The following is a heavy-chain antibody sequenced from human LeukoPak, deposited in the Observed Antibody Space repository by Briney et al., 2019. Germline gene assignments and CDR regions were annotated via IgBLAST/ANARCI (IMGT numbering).Heavy chain of an antibody. CDR3: ARVVSYGTSYYYYGMDV. CDR1: GFTFSSYG. D-gene: IGHD2-8*01. J-gene: IGHJ6*02. V-gene: IGHV3-33*01. CDR2: IWYDGSNK. Sequence: PGGSLRLSCAASGFTFSSYGMHWVRQAPGKGLEWVAFIWYDGSNKYYADSVKGRFTISRDNSKDTLYLQMNSLRAEDTAVYYCARVVSYGTSYYYYGMDVWGQGTTVTVSS.